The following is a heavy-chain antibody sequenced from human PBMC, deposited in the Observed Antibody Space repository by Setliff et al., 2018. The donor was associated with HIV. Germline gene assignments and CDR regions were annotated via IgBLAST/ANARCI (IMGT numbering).Heavy chain of an antibody. CDR3: SSAYYHPV. J-gene: IGHJ4*02. V-gene: IGHV4-34*01. CDR1: TESLTRYD. D-gene: IGHD3-22*01. CDR2: IDDSGSI. Sequence: VYTESLTRYDWAWIRQSPEKGLEWIGEIDDSGSIIYNPSLQSRVTMSVDTSKNQFSLKVRSLTAADTGLYYDSSAYYHPVWGQGTLVTVSS.